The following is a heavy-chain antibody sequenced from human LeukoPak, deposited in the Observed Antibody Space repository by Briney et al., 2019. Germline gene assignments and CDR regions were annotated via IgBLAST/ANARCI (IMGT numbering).Heavy chain of an antibody. V-gene: IGHV1-3*01. D-gene: IGHD6-13*01. J-gene: IGHJ6*02. Sequence: ASVKASCKTSGYTFTTYAIHWVRQAPGQRPERMGWINAGNGNTQFSQKFQGRVTITRDTSASIAYMELSSLRSEDTAVYYCASPYPGIAAAGNSYYHGMDVWGQGTTVTVFS. CDR1: GYTFTTYA. CDR3: ASPYPGIAAAGNSYYHGMDV. CDR2: INAGNGNT.